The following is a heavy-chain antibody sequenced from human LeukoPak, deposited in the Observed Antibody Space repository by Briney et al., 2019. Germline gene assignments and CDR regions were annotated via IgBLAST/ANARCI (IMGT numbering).Heavy chain of an antibody. D-gene: IGHD3-22*01. CDR3: AKDYYDISGSRYDF. CDR1: GSAFSSYA. V-gene: IGHV3-23*01. Sequence: HAGGSLRLSCAASGSAFSSYAMSWVRQAPGKGLEWVSAISGSGGDTWYADSVRGRFTISRDNSKNTLYMQVNSLRAEDTAVYYCAKDYYDISGSRYDFWGQGTLVTVSS. J-gene: IGHJ4*02. CDR2: ISGSGGDT.